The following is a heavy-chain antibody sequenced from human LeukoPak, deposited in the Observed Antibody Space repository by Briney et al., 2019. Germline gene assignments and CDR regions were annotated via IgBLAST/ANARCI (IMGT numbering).Heavy chain of an antibody. D-gene: IGHD5-24*01. J-gene: IGHJ4*02. CDR3: ARVHRYNPYYFDY. V-gene: IGHV1-18*01. CDR1: GYTFTSYG. CDR2: ISAYNGNT. Sequence: ASVKISCKASGYTFTSYGINWVQQALGQGLEWMGWISAYNGNTNYAQNLQGRVTMTTDTSTSTAYMELRSLRSDDTAVYYCARVHRYNPYYFDYWGQGTLVTVSS.